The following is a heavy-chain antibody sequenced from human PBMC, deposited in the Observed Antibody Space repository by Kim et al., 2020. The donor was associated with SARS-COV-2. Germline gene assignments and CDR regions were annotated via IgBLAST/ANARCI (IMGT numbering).Heavy chain of an antibody. V-gene: IGHV7-4-1*02. J-gene: IGHJ6*02. CDR1: GYTFTSYA. D-gene: IGHD3-3*01. Sequence: ASVKVSCKASGYTFTSYAMNWVRQAPGQGLEWMGWINTNTGNPTYAQGFTGRFVFSLDTSVSTAYLQISSLKAEDTAVYYCARDNDFWSGYYYYGMDVWGQGTTVTVSS. CDR2: INTNTGNP. CDR3: ARDNDFWSGYYYYGMDV.